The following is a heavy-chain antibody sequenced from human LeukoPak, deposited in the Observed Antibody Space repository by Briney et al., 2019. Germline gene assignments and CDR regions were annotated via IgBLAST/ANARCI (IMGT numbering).Heavy chain of an antibody. CDR2: ISGSGGNT. Sequence: QSGGSLRLSCAASGFTVSSNYMSWVRQAPGKGLEWVSAISGSGGNTYYADSVKGRFTISRDNSKNTLYLQMNSLRAEDTAVYYCARITYGSGTYGAFDYWGQGTLVTVSS. V-gene: IGHV3-23*01. J-gene: IGHJ4*02. CDR3: ARITYGSGTYGAFDY. CDR1: GFTVSSNY. D-gene: IGHD3-10*01.